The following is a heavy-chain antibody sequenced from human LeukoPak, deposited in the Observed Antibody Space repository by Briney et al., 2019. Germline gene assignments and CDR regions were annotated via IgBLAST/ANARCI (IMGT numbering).Heavy chain of an antibody. Sequence: GGSLRLSCAASGFTFSSYWMHWVRQAPGKGLVWVSRINSDGSSTSYADSVKGRFTISRDNAKNTLYLQMNSLRAEDTAVYYCARSWELLRHFDYWGQGTLVTVSS. J-gene: IGHJ4*02. CDR3: ARSWELLRHFDY. CDR2: INSDGSST. V-gene: IGHV3-74*01. CDR1: GFTFSSYW. D-gene: IGHD1-26*01.